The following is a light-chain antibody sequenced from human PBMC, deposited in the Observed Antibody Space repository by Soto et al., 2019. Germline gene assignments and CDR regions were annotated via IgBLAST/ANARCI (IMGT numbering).Light chain of an antibody. CDR1: SSDVGSYNL. CDR2: EVT. CDR3: CSYAGSSTYV. Sequence: QSVLTQPASVSGSPGQSITISCTGTSSDVGSYNLVSWYQQHPGKAPQFMIFEVTQRPSGVSNRFAGSKSGNTASLTISGLQAEDEADYYCCSYAGSSTYVFGTGTKVTVL. V-gene: IGLV2-23*02. J-gene: IGLJ1*01.